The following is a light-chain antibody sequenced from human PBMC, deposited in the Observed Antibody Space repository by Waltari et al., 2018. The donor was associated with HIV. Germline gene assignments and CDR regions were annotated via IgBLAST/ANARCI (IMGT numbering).Light chain of an antibody. CDR3: ASWDDSLNGPV. Sequence: QSVLTQPPSKSGNPGQRVTISCSGSSSNIGSNTVSCFQQFPGKAPKVLIHGKNQRPSGVPDRFSGSKSGTSASLAIGGLQSEDEADYYCASWDDSLNGPVFGGGTTLTVL. CDR1: SSNIGSNT. J-gene: IGLJ2*01. V-gene: IGLV1-44*01. CDR2: GKN.